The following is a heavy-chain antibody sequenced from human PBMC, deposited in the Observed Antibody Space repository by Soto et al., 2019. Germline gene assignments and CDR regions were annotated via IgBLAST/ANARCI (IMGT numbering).Heavy chain of an antibody. CDR1: GGSISSYY. V-gene: IGHV4-4*07. CDR3: ARDVSYYDSSSYYAGFDP. D-gene: IGHD3-22*01. Sequence: KPSETLSLTCTVSGGSISSYYWSWIRQPAGKGLEWIGRIYTSVSANYNPSLKSRVTMSVDTSKNQFSLKLSSVTAADTAVYYCARDVSYYDSSSYYAGFDPSGPGTLVTVSS. J-gene: IGHJ5*02. CDR2: IYTSVSA.